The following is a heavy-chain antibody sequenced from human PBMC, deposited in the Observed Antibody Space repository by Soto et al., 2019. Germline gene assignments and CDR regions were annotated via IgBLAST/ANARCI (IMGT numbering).Heavy chain of an antibody. CDR1: GFTFSSYA. CDR2: LSGSGGST. D-gene: IGHD5-12*01. CDR3: AKANSGYDWGPYDY. V-gene: IGHV3-23*01. J-gene: IGHJ4*02. Sequence: EVQLLESGGGLVQPGGSLRLSCAASGFTFSSYAMSWVRQAPGKGLEWVSALSGSGGSTYYADSVKGRFTISRDNSKNTLYLQMNSLRAEDTAVYYCAKANSGYDWGPYDYWGQGTLVTVSS.